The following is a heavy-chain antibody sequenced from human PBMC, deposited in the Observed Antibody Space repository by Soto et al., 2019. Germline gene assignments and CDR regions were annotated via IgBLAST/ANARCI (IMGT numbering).Heavy chain of an antibody. J-gene: IGHJ3*02. V-gene: IGHV4-30-2*01. CDR1: GGSFSSGGYS. CDR3: ARGMGNRDGYNAAAFDI. Sequence: QLQLQESGSGLVKPSQTLSLTCAVSGGSFSSGGYSWSWIRQPPGKGLEWIGYIYHSGSTYYNPSLKSRVTISVDRSKNQFSLKLSSVTAADTAVYYCARGMGNRDGYNAAAFDIWGQGTMVTVSS. CDR2: IYHSGST. D-gene: IGHD5-12*01.